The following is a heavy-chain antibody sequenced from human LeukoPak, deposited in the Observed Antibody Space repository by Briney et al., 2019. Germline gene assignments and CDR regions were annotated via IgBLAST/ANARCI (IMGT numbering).Heavy chain of an antibody. D-gene: IGHD2-15*01. J-gene: IGHJ4*02. V-gene: IGHV4-59*01. CDR2: IYYSGST. CDR3: ARWGADCSGGSCYSKRPAKRTFDY. Sequence: SETLSLTCTVSAGSISSYYWNWIRQPPGKGLEWIGYIYYSGSTNYNPSLKSRVTISVDTSKDQFSLKLSSVTAADTAVYYCARWGADCSGGSCYSKRPAKRTFDYWGQGTLVTVSS. CDR1: AGSISSYY.